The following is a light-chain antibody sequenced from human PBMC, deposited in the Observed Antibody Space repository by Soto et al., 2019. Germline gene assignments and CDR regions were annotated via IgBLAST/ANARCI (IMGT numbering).Light chain of an antibody. Sequence: QSALTQPASVSGSPGQSITISCTGTSSDVGGYNYVSWYQKHPGKAPKLMIYDVSNRPSGVSNRFSGSKSGNTASLTISGLQAEDEADYYCSSYTTSITVVFGGGTKLTVL. V-gene: IGLV2-14*01. J-gene: IGLJ2*01. CDR3: SSYTTSITVV. CDR2: DVS. CDR1: SSDVGGYNY.